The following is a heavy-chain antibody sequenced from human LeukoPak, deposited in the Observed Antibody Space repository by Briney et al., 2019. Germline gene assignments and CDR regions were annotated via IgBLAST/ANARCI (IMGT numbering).Heavy chain of an antibody. CDR3: ATTFGKGNY. D-gene: IGHD3-16*01. J-gene: IGHJ4*02. Sequence: PSETLSLTCTVSGGSVSSGSYYWSWIRQPPGKGLEWIGYIYYSGSTNYNPSLKSRVTISVDTSKNQFSLKLSSVTAAGTAVYYCATTFGKGNYWGQGTLVTVSS. V-gene: IGHV4-61*01. CDR1: GGSVSSGSYY. CDR2: IYYSGST.